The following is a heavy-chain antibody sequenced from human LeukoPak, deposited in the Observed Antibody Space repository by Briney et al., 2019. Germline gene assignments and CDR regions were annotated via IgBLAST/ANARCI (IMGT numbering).Heavy chain of an antibody. CDR2: MYNRGST. D-gene: IGHD6-19*01. CDR1: GNSISNYY. Sequence: SETLSLTCTVSGNSISNYYWSWIRQSPGKELEWIGYMYNRGSTIYNPSLKSRVTISTDTSKNQFSLRLTSVTAADTAVYYCARAEKAVTGTLDSWGQGTLITVSS. J-gene: IGHJ4*02. V-gene: IGHV4-59*01. CDR3: ARAEKAVTGTLDS.